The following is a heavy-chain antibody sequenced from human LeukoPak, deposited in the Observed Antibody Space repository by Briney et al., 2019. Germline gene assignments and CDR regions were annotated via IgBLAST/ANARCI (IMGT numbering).Heavy chain of an antibody. V-gene: IGHV3-30*04. CDR3: ARVMVRGVIVVLDYYGMDV. CDR1: GFTFSSYA. CDR2: ISYDGSNK. D-gene: IGHD3-10*01. Sequence: GRSLRLSCAASGFTFSSYAMHWVRQAPGKGLEWVAVISYDGSNKYYADSVKGRFTISRDNSKNTLYLQMNSLRAEDTAVYYCARVMVRGVIVVLDYYGMDVWGQGTTVTVSS. J-gene: IGHJ6*02.